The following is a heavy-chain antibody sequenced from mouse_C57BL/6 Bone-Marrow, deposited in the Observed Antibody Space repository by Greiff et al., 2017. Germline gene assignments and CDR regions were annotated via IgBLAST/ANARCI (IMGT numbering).Heavy chain of an antibody. J-gene: IGHJ4*01. CDR3: ARGYYYGSSLYAMEY. D-gene: IGHD1-1*01. CDR1: GYTFTSYW. CDR2: IHPNSGST. V-gene: IGHV1-64*01. Sequence: QVQLQQPGAELVKPGASVKLSCKASGYTFTSYWMHWVKQRPGQGLEWIGMIHPNSGSTNYNEKFKSKATLTVDKSSSTAYMQLSSLTSEDSAVYYCARGYYYGSSLYAMEYWGQGTSVTVSS.